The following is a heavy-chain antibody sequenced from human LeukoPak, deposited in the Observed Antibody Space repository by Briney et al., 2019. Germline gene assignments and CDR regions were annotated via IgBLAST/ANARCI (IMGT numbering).Heavy chain of an antibody. D-gene: IGHD3-22*01. CDR2: IGGSGGST. CDR3: AKDSAPYYYDSSGYSQGY. V-gene: IGHV3-23*01. Sequence: PGGSLRLSCAASGFTFSSYAMSWVRQPPGKGLEWVSAIGGSGGSTYYADSVKGRFTISRDNSKNTLYLQMNSLRAEDTAVYYCAKDSAPYYYDSSGYSQGYWGQGTLVTVSS. CDR1: GFTFSSYA. J-gene: IGHJ4*02.